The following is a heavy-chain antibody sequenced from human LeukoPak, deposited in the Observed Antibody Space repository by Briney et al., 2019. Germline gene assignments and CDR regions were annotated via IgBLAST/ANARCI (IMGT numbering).Heavy chain of an antibody. Sequence: GGSLRLSCAASGFTFSSYGMHWVRQAPGKGLEWVAAISYDGTNKNDADSVKGRFSISRDNSKNTLYLQMNSLRAEDTAVYLCAKGGRAAADRNFDLWGRGTLVTVSS. J-gene: IGHJ2*01. V-gene: IGHV3-30*18. CDR1: GFTFSSYG. D-gene: IGHD6-13*01. CDR3: AKGGRAAADRNFDL. CDR2: ISYDGTNK.